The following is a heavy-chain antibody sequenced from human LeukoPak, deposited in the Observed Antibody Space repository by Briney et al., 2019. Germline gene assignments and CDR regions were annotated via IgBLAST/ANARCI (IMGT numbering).Heavy chain of an antibody. CDR1: GYTFTGYY. CDR3: ARDRLGQEFGAYMDV. J-gene: IGHJ6*03. CDR2: INPNSGGP. D-gene: IGHD3-16*01. Sequence: ASVKVSCKASGYTFTGYYMHWVRQAPGQGLEWMGWINPNSGGPNYAQKFQGRVTMTRDTSISTAYMELSRLRSDDTAVYYCARDRLGQEFGAYMDVWGKGTTVTVSS. V-gene: IGHV1-2*02.